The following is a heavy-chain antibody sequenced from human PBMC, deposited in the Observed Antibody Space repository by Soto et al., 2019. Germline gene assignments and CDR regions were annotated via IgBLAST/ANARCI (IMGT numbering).Heavy chain of an antibody. V-gene: IGHV3-30*18. CDR1: GFTFSDYA. Sequence: VQLVESGGGVVQPGRSLRLSCAASGFTFSDYAMHWVRQAPGKGLEWVAVVSHDGRNTHYADSVQGRFTISRDSSKNTVSLEMTSLRAEDTAVYYCAKGVLQWLVTYDFNYWGQGALVTVSS. D-gene: IGHD6-19*01. CDR2: VSHDGRNT. J-gene: IGHJ4*02. CDR3: AKGVLQWLVTYDFNY.